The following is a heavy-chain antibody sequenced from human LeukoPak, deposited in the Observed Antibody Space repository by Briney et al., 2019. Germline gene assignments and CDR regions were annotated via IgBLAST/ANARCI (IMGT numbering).Heavy chain of an antibody. CDR1: GGSFSGYY. Sequence: PSETLSLTCAVYGGSFSGYYWSWIRQPPGTGLEWIGEINHSGSTNYNPSLKSRVTISLDTSKNQFSLKLISVTAADTAVYYCASSIAAAGRLGVFDIWGQGTMVTVSS. V-gene: IGHV4-34*01. CDR2: INHSGST. D-gene: IGHD6-13*01. CDR3: ASSIAAAGRLGVFDI. J-gene: IGHJ3*02.